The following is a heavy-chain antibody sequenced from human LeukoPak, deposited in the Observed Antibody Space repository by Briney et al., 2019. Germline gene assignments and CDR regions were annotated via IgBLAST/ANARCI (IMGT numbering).Heavy chain of an antibody. CDR3: VKEVTGYGYFDY. J-gene: IGHJ4*02. D-gene: IGHD2-2*03. CDR2: LNGGRK. V-gene: IGHV3-23*01. Sequence: SGGSLRLSCVASGFPFSNYAMSWVRRAPGKGLEWIAALNGGRKFFQHSVRGRFTISRDNSKNTLYLQLNSLRGDDTAVYYCVKEVTGYGYFDYWGRGTLVTVSS. CDR1: GFPFSNYA.